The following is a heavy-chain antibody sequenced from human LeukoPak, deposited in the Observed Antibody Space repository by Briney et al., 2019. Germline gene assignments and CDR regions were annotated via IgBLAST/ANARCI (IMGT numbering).Heavy chain of an antibody. CDR3: ARLQSGYNWNPFDY. D-gene: IGHD1-20*01. CDR2: IYPGDSDT. CDR1: GYTFTSYW. V-gene: IGHV5-51*01. J-gene: IGHJ4*02. Sequence: KVSCKASGYTFTSYWIGWVRQMPGKGLEWMGIIYPGDSDTRYSPSFQGQVTISADKSISTAYLQWSSLKASDTAMYYCARLQSGYNWNPFDYWGQGTLVTVSS.